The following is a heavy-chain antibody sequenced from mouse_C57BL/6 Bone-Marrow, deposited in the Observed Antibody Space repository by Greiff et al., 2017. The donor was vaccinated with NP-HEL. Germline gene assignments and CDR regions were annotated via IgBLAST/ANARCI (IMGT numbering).Heavy chain of an antibody. J-gene: IGHJ2*01. D-gene: IGHD1-1*01. CDR2: IDPSDSYT. CDR3: ARHYGSSPFDY. CDR1: GYTFTSYW. Sequence: QVQLKQPGAELVMPGASVKLSCKASGYTFTSYWMHWVKQRPGQGLEWIGEIDPSDSYTNYNQKFKGKSTLTVDKSSSTAYMQLSSLTSEDSAVYYCARHYGSSPFDYWGQGTTLTVSS. V-gene: IGHV1-69*01.